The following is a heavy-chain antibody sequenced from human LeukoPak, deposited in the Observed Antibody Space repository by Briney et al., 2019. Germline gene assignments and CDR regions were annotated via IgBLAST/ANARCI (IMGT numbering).Heavy chain of an antibody. J-gene: IGHJ4*02. D-gene: IGHD3-22*01. V-gene: IGHV3-23*01. CDR3: AKDLDQYYYDSSGYAAPTFDY. CDR2: ISGSGGST. CDR1: VFTFSRYA. Sequence: GRSLRLSCAASVFTFSRYAMSWVRQAPGKGLEWVSAISGSGGSTYYADSVKGRFTISRDNSKNTLYLQMNSLRAEDTAVYYCAKDLDQYYYDSSGYAAPTFDYWGQGTLVTVSS.